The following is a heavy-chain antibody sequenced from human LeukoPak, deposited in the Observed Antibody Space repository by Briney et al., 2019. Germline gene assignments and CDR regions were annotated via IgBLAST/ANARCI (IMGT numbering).Heavy chain of an antibody. J-gene: IGHJ3*02. D-gene: IGHD3-22*01. V-gene: IGHV1-2*02. Sequence: ASVTVSCKASGYTFTGYYMHWVRQAPGQGLEWMGWINPNSGGTNYAQKFQGRVTMTRDTSISTAYMELSRLRSDDTAVYYCATSVVVTNDAFDIWGQGTMVTVSS. CDR1: GYTFTGYY. CDR3: ATSVVVTNDAFDI. CDR2: INPNSGGT.